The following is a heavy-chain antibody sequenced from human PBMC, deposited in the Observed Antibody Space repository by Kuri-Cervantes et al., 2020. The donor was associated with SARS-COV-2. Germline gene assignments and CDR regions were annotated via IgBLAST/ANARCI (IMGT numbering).Heavy chain of an antibody. CDR1: GFTVSSNY. V-gene: IGHV3-53*01. CDR3: ARDQTYYNFWSGRGFFDD. D-gene: IGHD3-3*01. CDR2: IYSGGST. Sequence: GESLKISCAASGFTVSSNYMSWVRQAPGKGLEWVSVIYSGGSTYYADSVKGRFTVFRDNAKNSLYLQMNSLRVEDTGLYYCARDQTYYNFWSGRGFFDDWGQGTLVTVSS. J-gene: IGHJ5*02.